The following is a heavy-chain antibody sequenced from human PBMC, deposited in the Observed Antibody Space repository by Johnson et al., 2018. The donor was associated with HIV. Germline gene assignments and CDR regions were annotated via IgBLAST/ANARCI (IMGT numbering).Heavy chain of an antibody. D-gene: IGHD7-27*01. Sequence: VQLVESGGGLVQPGGSLRLSCAASGFIISSYWMTWVRQAPGKGLEWVANIKKDGSEKYYADSVKGRFTISRDNSKNTLYLQMNSLRAEDTAVYYCAKGLKLGSGDDAFDIWGQGTMVTVSS. J-gene: IGHJ3*02. CDR2: IKKDGSEK. V-gene: IGHV3-7*02. CDR1: GFIISSYW. CDR3: AKGLKLGSGDDAFDI.